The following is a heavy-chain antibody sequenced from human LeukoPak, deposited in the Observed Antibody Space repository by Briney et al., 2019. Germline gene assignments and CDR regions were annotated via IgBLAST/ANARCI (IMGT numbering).Heavy chain of an antibody. J-gene: IGHJ6*02. Sequence: SETLSLTCTVSGGSISSYYWSWIRQPPGKGLEWIGYIYYSGSTNYNPSLKSRVTISVDTSKNQFSLKLSSLTAADTAVYYCARVRRYYGSGGYCYGMDVWGQGTTVTVSS. CDR1: GGSISSYY. CDR2: IYYSGST. D-gene: IGHD3-10*01. CDR3: ARVRRYYGSGGYCYGMDV. V-gene: IGHV4-59*01.